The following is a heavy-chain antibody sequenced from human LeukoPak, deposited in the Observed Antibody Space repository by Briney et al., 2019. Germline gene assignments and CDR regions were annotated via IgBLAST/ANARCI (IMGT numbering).Heavy chain of an antibody. D-gene: IGHD3-10*01. Sequence: PVGALRLSRAASVFAFNTYAIHSGREAPGPGQEGVALIWQDGSQDFYSNSVRGQFTISRDNSKHSVSLQRNNLGPEDTAVYYCAREIFGSGSYPDFWGQGTLVTVSS. CDR3: AREIFGSGSYPDF. CDR1: VFAFNTYA. J-gene: IGHJ4*02. V-gene: IGHV3-33*01. CDR2: IWQDGSQD.